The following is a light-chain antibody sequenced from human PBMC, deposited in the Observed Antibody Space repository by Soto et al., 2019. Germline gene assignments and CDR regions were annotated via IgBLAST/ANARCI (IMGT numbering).Light chain of an antibody. J-gene: IGLJ1*01. CDR2: EDN. Sequence: QSVLTQPPSVSAAPGQKVTISCSGDTSNTLHNFVSWYQQLPGAAPKLLIYEDNKRPSGIPDRFSRSKFGTSVTLAITGLQTGDEADYYCGTWDTNLSAYVFGTGTKLTVL. CDR1: TSNTLHNF. CDR3: GTWDTNLSAYV. V-gene: IGLV1-51*02.